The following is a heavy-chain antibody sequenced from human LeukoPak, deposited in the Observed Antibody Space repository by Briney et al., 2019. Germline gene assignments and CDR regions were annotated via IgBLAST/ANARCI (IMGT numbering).Heavy chain of an antibody. D-gene: IGHD3/OR15-3a*01. CDR1: GFTFSSYA. CDR3: AKQWRGTGDAFDV. J-gene: IGHJ3*01. V-gene: IGHV3-23*01. CDR2: ISDSGFST. Sequence: GGSLRLSCAASGFTFSSYAMSWVRQPPGKGLEWVSAISDSGFSTYYADSVKGRFTISRDNSKNTLYLQINSLRAEDTAVYYCAKQWRGTGDAFDVWGQGTMVTVSS.